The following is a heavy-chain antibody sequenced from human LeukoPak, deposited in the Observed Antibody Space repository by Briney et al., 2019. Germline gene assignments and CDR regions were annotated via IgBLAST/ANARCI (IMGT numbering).Heavy chain of an antibody. Sequence: GGCLRLSCAVSGFTFSTHWMSWVRQAPGKGLEWVANIKQDGSEIYYVDSVKGRFTVSRDNGKNSLYLQMGSLRVEDTAVYYCARGGPKAPPTPLPLDSWGQGTLVTVSS. V-gene: IGHV3-7*01. CDR3: ARGGPKAPPTPLPLDS. J-gene: IGHJ4*02. D-gene: IGHD3-10*01. CDR1: GFTFSTHW. CDR2: IKQDGSEI.